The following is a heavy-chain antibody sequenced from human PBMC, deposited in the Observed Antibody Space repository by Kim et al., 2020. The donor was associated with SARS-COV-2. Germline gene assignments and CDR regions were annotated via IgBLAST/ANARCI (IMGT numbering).Heavy chain of an antibody. J-gene: IGHJ3*02. CDR1: GGSITNSNK. V-gene: IGHV4-4*02. D-gene: IGHD6-13*01. Sequence: SETLSLTCAVSGGSITNSNKWSWVRQPPGKGLEWIGEIYHSGSTMYNPSLQSRVTISLDTSKNQISLRLDSVTAADTAVYYCATLTAAAAIAFDIWGQGTMVTVSS. CDR2: IYHSGST. CDR3: ATLTAAAAIAFDI.